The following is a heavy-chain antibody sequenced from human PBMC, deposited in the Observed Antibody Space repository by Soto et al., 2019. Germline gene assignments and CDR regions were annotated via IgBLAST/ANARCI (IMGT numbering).Heavy chain of an antibody. CDR2: INGYNGNT. V-gene: IGHV1-18*01. D-gene: IGHD3-16*01. J-gene: IGHJ6*02. CDR3: ARMGDVPYYYYGMDV. Sequence: ASVKVSCKASGYTFTSYGISWVRQAPGQGLEWMGWINGYNGNTNHEQKLQGRITMSTDTSTSTAYMELRSLRSDDSAVYYCARMGDVPYYYYGMDVWGQGTTVTVSS. CDR1: GYTFTSYG.